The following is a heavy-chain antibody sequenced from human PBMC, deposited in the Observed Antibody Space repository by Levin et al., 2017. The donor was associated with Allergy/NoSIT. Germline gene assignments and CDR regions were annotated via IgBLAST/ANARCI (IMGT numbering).Heavy chain of an antibody. Sequence: PSETLSLTCAVYDGSFSGYYWSWIRQPPGKGLEWIGEINHSGSTNYNPSLKSRVTISVDTSKNQFSLKLTSVTAADTAVYYCARGHLDIVVVPAASDLDYWGQGTLVTVSS. CDR3: ARGHLDIVVVPAASDLDY. D-gene: IGHD2-2*03. J-gene: IGHJ4*02. CDR1: DGSFSGYY. V-gene: IGHV4-34*01. CDR2: INHSGST.